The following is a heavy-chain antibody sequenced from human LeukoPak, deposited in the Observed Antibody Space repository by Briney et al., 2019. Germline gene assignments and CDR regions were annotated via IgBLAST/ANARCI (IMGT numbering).Heavy chain of an antibody. V-gene: IGHV4-34*01. D-gene: IGHD2-2*01. Sequence: SETLSLTCTVSGGSISSYYWSWIRQPPGKGLEWIGGINHSGSTNYNPSLKSRVTISVDTSKNQFSLKLNSVTAADTAVYYCARDCSSSSCYLDYWGQGTLVTVSS. CDR1: GGSISSYY. CDR3: ARDCSSSSCYLDY. CDR2: INHSGST. J-gene: IGHJ4*02.